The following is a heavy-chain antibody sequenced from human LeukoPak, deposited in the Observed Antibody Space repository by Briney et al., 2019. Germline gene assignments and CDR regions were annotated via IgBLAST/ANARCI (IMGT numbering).Heavy chain of an antibody. D-gene: IGHD3-10*01. CDR1: GGTFSSYA. CDR3: ARSVWFGDLPNWFDP. J-gene: IGHJ5*02. V-gene: IGHV1-69*13. Sequence: SVKVSCKASGGTFSSYAISGVRQAPGQGLEWRGGIIPVFGSAKYAQKFQGRVMITADESTSTAYMELSSLRSEDTAVYYCARSVWFGDLPNWFDPWGQGTLVTVSS. CDR2: IIPVFGSA.